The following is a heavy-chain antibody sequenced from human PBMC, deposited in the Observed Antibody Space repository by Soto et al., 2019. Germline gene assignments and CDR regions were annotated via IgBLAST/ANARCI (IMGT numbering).Heavy chain of an antibody. CDR1: GFTFSMYG. CDR3: ARDRRVIPDADMDY. V-gene: IGHV3-33*01. J-gene: IGHJ4*02. Sequence: QVQLVESGGGVVQPGSSLRLSCEASGFTFSMYGMHWVRQAPGKGLEWVGVIYSDGSHQYYGDSVKGRFTISRDNSNTMVYLQMTGLLLDDSALYYCARDRRVIPDADMDYWGQGVLVTVSS. CDR2: IYSDGSHQ. D-gene: IGHD2-21*01.